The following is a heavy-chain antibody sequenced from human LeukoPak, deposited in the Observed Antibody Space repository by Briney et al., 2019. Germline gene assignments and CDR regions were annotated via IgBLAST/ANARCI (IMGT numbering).Heavy chain of an antibody. Sequence: SETLSLTCAVYGVSFSGYYGRWIRQPPGKGLEWIGEINHSGSTNHNPSLKSRVTISVDTSKNQFSLKLSSVTAADTAVYYCASAARGSYSFGWFDPWGQGTLVTVSS. D-gene: IGHD1-26*01. CDR2: INHSGST. CDR3: ASAARGSYSFGWFDP. CDR1: GVSFSGYY. J-gene: IGHJ5*02. V-gene: IGHV4-34*01.